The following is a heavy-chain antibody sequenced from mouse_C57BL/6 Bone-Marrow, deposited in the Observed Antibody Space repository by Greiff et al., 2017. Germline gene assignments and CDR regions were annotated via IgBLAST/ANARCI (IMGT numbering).Heavy chain of an antibody. CDR3: AREGLNDAMDY. D-gene: IGHD3-3*01. Sequence: VQLQQSGAELVKPGASVKLSCTASGFNIKDYYMPWVKQRTEQGLEWIGRIDPEDGGTKYAPKFQGKATITADTSSNTSYLQLSSLTSEYAAVYYCAREGLNDAMDYWGQGTSVTVSS. J-gene: IGHJ4*01. V-gene: IGHV14-2*01. CDR1: GFNIKDYY. CDR2: IDPEDGGT.